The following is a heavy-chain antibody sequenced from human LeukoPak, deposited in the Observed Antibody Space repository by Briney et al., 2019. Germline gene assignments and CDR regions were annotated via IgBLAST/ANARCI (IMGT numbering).Heavy chain of an antibody. J-gene: IGHJ4*02. CDR2: IKEDGSDK. Sequence: PGGSLRLSCAASGFTFSNSWMSWVRQAPGKGLEWVANIKEDGSDKYYVDSVEGRFTISRDNAKNSLYLQMDSLRAEDTAVYHCARGSYWGQGALVTVSS. CDR3: ARGSY. V-gene: IGHV3-7*04. CDR1: GFTFSNSW.